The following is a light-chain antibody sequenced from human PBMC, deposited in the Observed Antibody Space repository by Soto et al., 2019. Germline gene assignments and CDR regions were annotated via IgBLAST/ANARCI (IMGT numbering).Light chain of an antibody. CDR3: QQFNSYPIT. Sequence: DIQMTQSPSTLSGSVGDRVTITCRASQGISSNLAWYQQKPGKAPKILIYAASTLQSGVPSRFRGSGSGTEFTLTISSLQPEDFSTYYCQQFNSYPITFGQGTRLEIK. J-gene: IGKJ5*01. CDR2: AAS. CDR1: QGISSN. V-gene: IGKV1-9*01.